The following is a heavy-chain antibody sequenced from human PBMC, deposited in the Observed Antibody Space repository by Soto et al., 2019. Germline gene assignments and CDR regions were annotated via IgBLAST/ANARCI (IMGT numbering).Heavy chain of an antibody. V-gene: IGHV6-1*01. CDR2: TYYTSKWYS. D-gene: IGHD2-15*01. J-gene: IGHJ4*02. CDR1: GDSVSSNSAA. Sequence: SQTLSLTCAISGDSVSSNSAAWNWIRQSPSRGLEWLGRTYYTSKWYSDYALSVKGRITINPDTSKNQFSLQLNSVTPEDTALYYCARDCSHGRCLFDYWGQGSLVIVSS. CDR3: ARDCSHGRCLFDY.